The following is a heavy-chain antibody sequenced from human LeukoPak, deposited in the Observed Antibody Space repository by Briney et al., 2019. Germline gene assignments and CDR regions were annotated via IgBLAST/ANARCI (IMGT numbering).Heavy chain of an antibody. D-gene: IGHD4-17*01. CDR2: ISGSGIST. CDR3: AKASTTVTSGYFDS. V-gene: IGHV3-23*01. J-gene: IGHJ4*02. CDR1: GFTFGNYA. Sequence: GGSLRLSCAASGFTFGNYAMSWARQAPGRGLEWVSAISGSGISTYYADSVKGRFTISRDNSKNTLYLQMNSLRAEDTAVYYCAKASTTVTSGYFDSWGQGTLVTVSS.